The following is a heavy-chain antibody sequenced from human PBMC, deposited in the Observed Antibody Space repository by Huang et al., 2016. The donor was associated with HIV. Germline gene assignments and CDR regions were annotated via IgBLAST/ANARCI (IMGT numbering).Heavy chain of an antibody. J-gene: IGHJ4*02. CDR2: VNHRGRA. CDR1: GGSFSDYF. Sequence: QVRLEQWGPNLLKPSDTLSLKCAVYGGSFSDYFWTWIRQCTVKGLEWIGEVNHRGRATHNPTIRSRVSMSVDSSKNQFYLNLTSVTAADTAVYFCARPKMTATPSDSSWSYFDFWGRGTPVTVSS. V-gene: IGHV4-34*01. CDR3: ARPKMTATPSDSSWSYFDF. D-gene: IGHD3-10*01.